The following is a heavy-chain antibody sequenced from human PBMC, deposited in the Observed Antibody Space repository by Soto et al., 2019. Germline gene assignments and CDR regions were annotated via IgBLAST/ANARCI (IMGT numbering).Heavy chain of an antibody. D-gene: IGHD3-10*01. V-gene: IGHV4-59*08. J-gene: IGHJ6*02. CDR2: IYYSGST. CDR3: ARWAFGGVGSYYYYGMDF. CDR1: GGSLSSYY. Sequence: SGTLSLTCPVSGGSLSSYYWGLVPPPPGEGLEWIGYIYYSGSTNYNPSLKSRVTISIDASKNQFSLKLSSVSAADTAVYYCARWAFGGVGSYYYYGMDFWGQGTTVTVSS.